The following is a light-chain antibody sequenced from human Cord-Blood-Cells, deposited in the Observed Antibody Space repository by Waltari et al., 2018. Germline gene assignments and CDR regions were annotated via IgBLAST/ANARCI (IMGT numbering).Light chain of an antibody. CDR2: LGS. V-gene: IGKV2-28*01. J-gene: IGKJ2*03. CDR3: MQALQTPYS. Sequence: DIVMTQSPLSLPVTPGEPASISCRSSQSLLHSNGYNDLDWDLQKPGQSPQLLIYLGSNRASGVPDRFSGSGSGTDFTLKISRVEAEDVGVYCCMQALQTPYSFGQGTKLEIK. CDR1: QSLLHSNGYND.